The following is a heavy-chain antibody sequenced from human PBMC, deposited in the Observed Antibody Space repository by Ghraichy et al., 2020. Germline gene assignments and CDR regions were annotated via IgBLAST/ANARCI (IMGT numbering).Heavy chain of an antibody. Sequence: LSLTCEASGFTFSKAWMNWVRQAPGKGLEWVGRIKSKKDGGTTDYAAPVKGRFTISRDESKNTLYLQMNSLKTEDTAVYYCTTTTKVTTWGNYWGQGTQVTVSS. CDR2: IKSKKDGGTT. D-gene: IGHD4-17*01. J-gene: IGHJ4*02. CDR3: TTTTKVTTWGNY. V-gene: IGHV3-15*01. CDR1: GFTFSKAW.